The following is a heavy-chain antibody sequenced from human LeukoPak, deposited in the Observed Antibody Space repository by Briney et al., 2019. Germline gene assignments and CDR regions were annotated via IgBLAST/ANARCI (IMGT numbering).Heavy chain of an antibody. CDR2: ISRSSGSI. Sequence: GGTLRLSRAASGFTFSSYTLNWVREAPGKGLEWVSSISRSSGSIYYADSVRGRFTISRDNAKNSLFLQMNSLRTEDTAVYYCARDCYGQADNWGQGILVTVSS. D-gene: IGHD2-2*01. V-gene: IGHV3-21*01. J-gene: IGHJ4*02. CDR1: GFTFSSYT. CDR3: ARDCYGQADN.